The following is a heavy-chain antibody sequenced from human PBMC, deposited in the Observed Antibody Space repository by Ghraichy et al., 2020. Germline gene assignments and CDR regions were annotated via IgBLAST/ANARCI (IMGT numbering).Heavy chain of an antibody. Sequence: GGSLRLSCAASGFTFSSSSMHWVRQAPGKGLVWVSRINSDGRTTTYADSVKGRFTISRDNARNTVYLQMNSLRAEDTAVYYCSRTYGGDWSWGQGILVTVSS. CDR1: GFTFSSSS. CDR2: INSDGRTT. V-gene: IGHV3-74*01. J-gene: IGHJ4*02. D-gene: IGHD2-21*02. CDR3: SRTYGGDWS.